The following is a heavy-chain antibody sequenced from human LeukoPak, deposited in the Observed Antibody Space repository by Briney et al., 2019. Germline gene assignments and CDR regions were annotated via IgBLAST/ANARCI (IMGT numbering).Heavy chain of an antibody. J-gene: IGHJ5*02. Sequence: ASVKVSCKASGYTFTSYGISWVRQAPGQGLEWMGWISAYNGNTNYAQKLQGRVTMTTDTSTSTAYMELRSLRSDDTAVYYCGRGVGYCSSTSCSYNWFDPWGQGTLVSVSS. V-gene: IGHV1-18*01. CDR1: GYTFTSYG. CDR2: ISAYNGNT. CDR3: GRGVGYCSSTSCSYNWFDP. D-gene: IGHD2-2*01.